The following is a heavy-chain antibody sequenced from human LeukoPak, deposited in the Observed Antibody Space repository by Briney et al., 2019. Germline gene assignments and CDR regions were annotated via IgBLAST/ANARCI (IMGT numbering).Heavy chain of an antibody. J-gene: IGHJ4*02. CDR1: GFTFSSYW. Sequence: GGSLRLSCAASGFTFSSYWMHWVRQAPGKGLVWVSRINSDGSSTRYADSVKGRFTISRDNAKNSLYLQMNSLRAEDTAVYSCARDKTRGLGYSYSKSGNYFDYWGQGTLVTVSS. CDR2: INSDGSST. D-gene: IGHD5-18*01. V-gene: IGHV3-74*01. CDR3: ARDKTRGLGYSYSKSGNYFDY.